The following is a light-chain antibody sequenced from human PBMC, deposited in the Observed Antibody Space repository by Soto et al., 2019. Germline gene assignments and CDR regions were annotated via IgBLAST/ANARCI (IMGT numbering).Light chain of an antibody. CDR2: GAS. Sequence: DIQMTQSPSSLSASVGDRVTITCRPSQNINNFLNWYQQKPGEAPNLLIYGASNLQSGVPSRFSGSGSGAHFTLTISTLQPEDFATYYCQQSFNHPTFGQGTKLEIK. CDR1: QNINNF. V-gene: IGKV1-39*01. J-gene: IGKJ2*01. CDR3: QQSFNHPT.